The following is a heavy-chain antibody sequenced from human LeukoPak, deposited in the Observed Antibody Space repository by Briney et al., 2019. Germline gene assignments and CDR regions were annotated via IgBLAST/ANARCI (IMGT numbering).Heavy chain of an antibody. J-gene: IGHJ4*02. CDR2: ISGSGGST. CDR3: AKGILPSKILVVPQY. Sequence: GGTLRLSCAASGFTFNNYGMTWVRQAPGKGLEWVSSISGSGGSTYYADSVKGRFTISRDNSRKTLYLQMNSLRAEDTAVYYCAKGILPSKILVVPQYWGQGTLVTVSS. V-gene: IGHV3-23*01. D-gene: IGHD2-21*01. CDR1: GFTFNNYG.